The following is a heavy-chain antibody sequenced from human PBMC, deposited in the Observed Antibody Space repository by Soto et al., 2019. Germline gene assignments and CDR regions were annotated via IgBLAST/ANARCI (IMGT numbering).Heavy chain of an antibody. V-gene: IGHV1-69*10. CDR2: IIPILGIA. CDR1: GYTFTSYY. Sequence: SVKVSCKASGYTFTSYYMHWVRQAPGQGLEWMGGIIPILGIANYAQKFQGRVTITADKSTSTAYMELSSLRSEDTAVYYCAREGSIAARPRNAFDIWGQGTMVTVSS. J-gene: IGHJ3*02. D-gene: IGHD6-6*01. CDR3: AREGSIAARPRNAFDI.